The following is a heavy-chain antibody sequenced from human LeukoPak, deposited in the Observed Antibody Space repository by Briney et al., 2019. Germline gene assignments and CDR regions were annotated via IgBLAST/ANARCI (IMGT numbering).Heavy chain of an antibody. CDR2: ISPNNGNT. J-gene: IGHJ3*01. CDR1: GYTFINYG. Sequence: ASVKVSCKASGYTFINYGITWVRQAPGQGFEWMGSISPNNGNTNYAQKFQGRITITTDTSTSTAYMDLRSLRSDDTAVYYCARGWVVITPATFDFWGQGTMFTVSS. V-gene: IGHV1-18*01. CDR3: ARGWVVITPATFDF. D-gene: IGHD2/OR15-2a*01.